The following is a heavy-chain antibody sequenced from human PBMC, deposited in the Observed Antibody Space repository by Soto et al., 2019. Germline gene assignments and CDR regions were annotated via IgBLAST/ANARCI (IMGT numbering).Heavy chain of an antibody. J-gene: IGHJ4*02. D-gene: IGHD2-8*01. CDR2: IYYSGGT. CDR1: GGSISSGDYY. CDR3: ARAFYCTNGVCYVSPRRFGY. V-gene: IGHV4-30-4*01. Sequence: SETLSLTCTVSGGSISSGDYYWSWIRQPPGKGLEWIGYIYYSGGTYYNPSLKSRVTISVDTSKNQFSLKLSSVTAADTAVYYCARAFYCTNGVCYVSPRRFGYWGQGTLVTVSS.